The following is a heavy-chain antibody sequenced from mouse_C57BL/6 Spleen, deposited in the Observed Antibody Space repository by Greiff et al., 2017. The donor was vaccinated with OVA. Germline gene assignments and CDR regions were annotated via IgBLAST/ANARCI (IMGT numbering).Heavy chain of an antibody. D-gene: IGHD4-1*01. CDR3: ARRGGTGYAMDY. CDR2: IDPSDSYT. Sequence: VQLQQPGAELVKPGASVKLSCKASGYTFTSYWMQWVQQRPGQGLEWIGEIDPSDSYTNYNQKFKGKATLTVDTSSSTAYMQLSSLTSEDSAVYDCARRGGTGYAMDYWGQGTSVTVSS. V-gene: IGHV1-50*01. CDR1: GYTFTSYW. J-gene: IGHJ4*01.